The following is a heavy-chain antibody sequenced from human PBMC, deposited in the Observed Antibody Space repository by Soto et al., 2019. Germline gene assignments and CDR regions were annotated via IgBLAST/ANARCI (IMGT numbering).Heavy chain of an antibody. J-gene: IGHJ5*02. D-gene: IGHD6-13*01. CDR1: GFTFSSYW. Sequence: GGSLRLSCAASGFTFSSYWMHWVRQAPGKGLVCVSRINSDGSSTSYADSVKGRFTISRDNAKNTLYLQMNSLRAEDTAVYYCARDRYSSSWYWFDPWGQGTLVTVSS. V-gene: IGHV3-74*01. CDR3: ARDRYSSSWYWFDP. CDR2: INSDGSST.